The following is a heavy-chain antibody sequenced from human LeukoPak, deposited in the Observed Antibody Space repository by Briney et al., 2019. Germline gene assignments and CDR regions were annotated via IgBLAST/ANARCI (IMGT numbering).Heavy chain of an antibody. Sequence: GGSLRLSCAASGFTLSSNWMNWVRQAPGKGLEWVAIIKQDGSEKYYVDSVKGRFTISRDNAKNSLYLQMNSLRAEDTAVYYCARGNGFIIDYWGQETLVTVSS. V-gene: IGHV3-7*01. D-gene: IGHD2-8*01. CDR3: ARGNGFIIDY. CDR1: GFTLSSNW. CDR2: IKQDGSEK. J-gene: IGHJ4*02.